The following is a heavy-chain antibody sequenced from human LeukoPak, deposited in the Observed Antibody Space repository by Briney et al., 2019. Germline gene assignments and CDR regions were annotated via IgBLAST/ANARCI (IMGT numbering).Heavy chain of an antibody. CDR1: GFSFSSYA. D-gene: IGHD2-21*01. CDR3: AKELRYSESLFDY. CDR2: TSGSSGST. J-gene: IGHJ4*02. Sequence: GGSLRPSCAASGFSFSSYAMSWVRQAPGKGLEWVSGTSGSSGSTYYADSVKGRFTISRDNSKNTLYLQMNSLRAEDTAVYYCAKELRYSESLFDYWGQGALVTVSS. V-gene: IGHV3-23*01.